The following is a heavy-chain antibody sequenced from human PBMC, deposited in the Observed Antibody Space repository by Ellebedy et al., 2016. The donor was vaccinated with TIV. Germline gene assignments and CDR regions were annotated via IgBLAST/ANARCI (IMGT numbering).Heavy chain of an antibody. CDR1: GYTFTAYA. CDR2: INTGTGNP. J-gene: IGHJ4*02. Sequence: AASVQVSCKASGYTFTAYAMTWVRQAPGQGLEWMGWINTGTGNPTYAQDFTGRFVFSLDTSVNTAYLQINSLTAEDTAVYYCARISQFSNDNFWGQGTLVTVSS. D-gene: IGHD3-9*01. V-gene: IGHV7-4-1*02. CDR3: ARISQFSNDNF.